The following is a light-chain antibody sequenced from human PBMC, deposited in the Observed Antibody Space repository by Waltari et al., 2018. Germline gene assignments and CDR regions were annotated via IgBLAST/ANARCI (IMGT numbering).Light chain of an antibody. V-gene: IGLV1-51*01. CDR2: DNY. J-gene: IGLJ3*02. CDR1: IGNNH. Sequence: QSVLTQPPSVSAAPGQKVTISNIGNNHVSWYQQFPGTAPKLLIYDNYKRPSGTPDRFSCSKSGTSATLGITGLQTGDEADYYCGTWDNSLSVGVFGGGTKLTVL. CDR3: GTWDNSLSVGV.